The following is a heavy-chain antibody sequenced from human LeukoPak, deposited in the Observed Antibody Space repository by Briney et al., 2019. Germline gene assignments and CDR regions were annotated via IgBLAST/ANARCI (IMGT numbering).Heavy chain of an antibody. D-gene: IGHD6-13*01. J-gene: IGHJ5*02. CDR3: ARGYSSSWQNWFDP. Sequence: GASVKVSCKASGYTFTSYGISWVRQAPGQGLEWMGWISAYNGNTNYAQKLQGRVTMTTDTSTSTAYMELRSLRSDNTAVYYCARGYSSSWQNWFDPWGQGTLVTVSS. CDR2: ISAYNGNT. V-gene: IGHV1-18*01. CDR1: GYTFTSYG.